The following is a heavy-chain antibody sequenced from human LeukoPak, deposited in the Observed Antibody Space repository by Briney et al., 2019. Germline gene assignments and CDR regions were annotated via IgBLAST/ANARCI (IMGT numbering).Heavy chain of an antibody. CDR3: ARAHHPNWGIYYYMDV. CDR1: GYTFTSYY. J-gene: IGHJ6*03. D-gene: IGHD7-27*01. CDR2: INPSGGST. Sequence: ASVKVSCKASGYTFTSYYMHWVRQAPGQGLEWMGIINPSGGSTNYAQKFQGRVTMTRDTSTSTLYMELSSLRSEDTAVYYCARAHHPNWGIYYYMDVWGKGTTVTVSS. V-gene: IGHV1-46*01.